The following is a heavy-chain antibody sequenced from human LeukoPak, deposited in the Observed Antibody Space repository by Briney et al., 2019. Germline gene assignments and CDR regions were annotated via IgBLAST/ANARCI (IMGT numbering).Heavy chain of an antibody. J-gene: IGHJ4*02. CDR3: AREMKSPYYYDSSGKYYFDY. CDR2: IIPLFGTA. D-gene: IGHD3-22*01. V-gene: IGHV1-69*05. CDR1: GGTFSSYA. Sequence: ASVKVSCKASGGTFSSYAISWVRQAPGQGLEWMGRIIPLFGTANYAQKFQGRVTTTTDESTSTAYMELSSLRSEDTGVYYCAREMKSPYYYDSSGKYYFDYWGQGTLVTVSS.